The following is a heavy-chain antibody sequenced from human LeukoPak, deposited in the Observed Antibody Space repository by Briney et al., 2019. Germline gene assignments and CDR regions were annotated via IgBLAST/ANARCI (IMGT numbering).Heavy chain of an antibody. CDR2: ISTYNGNT. D-gene: IGHD3-10*01. CDR3: ARGKPVYFYGPGSYLASPFDS. V-gene: IGHV1-18*03. CDR1: GYTFTSYG. Sequence: GASVKVSCRASGYTFTSYGISWVRQAPGQGLEWMGWISTYNGNTNYAQMLQGRITMTTDTSTSTAYMGLGSMRSDDMAVYYCARGKPVYFYGPGSYLASPFDSWGQGTLVTVSS. J-gene: IGHJ4*02.